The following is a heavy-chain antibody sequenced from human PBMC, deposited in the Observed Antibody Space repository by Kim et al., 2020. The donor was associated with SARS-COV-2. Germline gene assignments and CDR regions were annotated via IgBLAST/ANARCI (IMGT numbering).Heavy chain of an antibody. Sequence: GGSLRLSCAASGFTFSSYSMNWVRQAPGKGLEWVASISSSSSDIYYADSVKGRVTISRDNAKNSLYLQMNSLRAEDTAVYYCSRDLVVPAATAPFGYWGQGTLVTVS. CDR1: GFTFSSYS. D-gene: IGHD2-2*01. V-gene: IGHV3-21*01. J-gene: IGHJ4*02. CDR2: ISSSSSDI. CDR3: SRDLVVPAATAPFGY.